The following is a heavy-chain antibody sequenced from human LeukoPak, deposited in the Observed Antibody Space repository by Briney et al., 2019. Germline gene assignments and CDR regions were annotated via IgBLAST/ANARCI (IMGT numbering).Heavy chain of an antibody. V-gene: IGHV1-2*02. CDR3: ARDAVVVTAIRGYYYYYYGMDV. CDR1: GYTFTGYY. Sequence: ASVKVSCKASGYTFTGYYMHWVREAPGQGLEWMGWINPNSGGTNYAQKFQGRVTMTRDTSISTAYVELSRLRSDDTAVYYCARDAVVVTAIRGYYYYYYGMDVWGQGTTVTVSS. D-gene: IGHD2-21*02. J-gene: IGHJ6*02. CDR2: INPNSGGT.